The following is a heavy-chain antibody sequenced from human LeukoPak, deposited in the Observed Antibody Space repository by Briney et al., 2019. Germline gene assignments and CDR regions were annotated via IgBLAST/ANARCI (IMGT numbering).Heavy chain of an antibody. CDR1: GYTFIDYY. CDR3: ARAEVKIPVGQRQNRRETRFDP. J-gene: IGHJ5*02. Sequence: GASVKVSCKASGYTFIDYYIHWVRQAPGQGLEWMGGIIPIFGTANYAQKFQGRVTITADESTSTAYMELSSLRSEDTAVYYCARAEVKIPVGQRQNRRETRFDPWGQGTLVTVSS. D-gene: IGHD1-14*01. CDR2: IIPIFGTA. V-gene: IGHV1-69*13.